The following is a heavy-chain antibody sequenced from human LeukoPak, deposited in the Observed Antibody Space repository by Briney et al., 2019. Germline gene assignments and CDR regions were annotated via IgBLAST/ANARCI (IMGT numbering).Heavy chain of an antibody. CDR1: GGSFSGYY. V-gene: IGHV4-34*01. CDR2: INHSGST. CDR3: AREGSSDHWFDP. Sequence: PSETLSLTCAVYGGSFSGYYWGWIRQPPGKGLEWIGEINHSGSTNYNPSLKSRVTISVDTSKNQFSLKLSSVTAADTAVYYCAREGSSDHWFDPWGQGTLVTVSS. D-gene: IGHD3-16*02. J-gene: IGHJ5*02.